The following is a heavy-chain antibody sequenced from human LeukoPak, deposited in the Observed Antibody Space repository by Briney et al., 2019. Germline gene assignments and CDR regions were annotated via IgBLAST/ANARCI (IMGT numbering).Heavy chain of an antibody. CDR3: ARSIVVVNYFDY. Sequence: SGTLSLTCTVSGGSISSYYWSWIRQPPGKGLEGIGSIYHSRSTYYNPSLKSRVTISVDTSKNQFSLKLSTVTAADTAVYYCARSIVVVNYFDYWGQGTLVTVSS. D-gene: IGHD3-22*01. V-gene: IGHV4-59*08. CDR1: GGSISSYY. CDR2: IYHSRST. J-gene: IGHJ4*02.